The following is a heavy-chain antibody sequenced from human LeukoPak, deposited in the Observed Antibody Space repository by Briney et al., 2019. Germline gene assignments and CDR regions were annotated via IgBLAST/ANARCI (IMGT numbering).Heavy chain of an antibody. J-gene: IGHJ3*01. CDR1: GGSISSDGDH. Sequence: SETLSLTCSVSGGSISSDGDHWSWIRQHPGEGLEWIGYIYYTGITYYNPSLKSRVTISVDTSKNQFSLRLSSVTAADTAVYYCARTHSSPRHAFDVWGQGTMVTVSS. CDR2: IYYTGIT. D-gene: IGHD2/OR15-2a*01. V-gene: IGHV4-31*03. CDR3: ARTHSSPRHAFDV.